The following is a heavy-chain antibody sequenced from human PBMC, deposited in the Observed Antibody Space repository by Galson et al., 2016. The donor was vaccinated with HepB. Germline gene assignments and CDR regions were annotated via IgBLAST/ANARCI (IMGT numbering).Heavy chain of an antibody. V-gene: IGHV3-48*01. Sequence: SLRLSCAASGFTFSLYSMNWVRQAPGEGLEWISYIDRGGSNIKYADSVKGRFTISRDDAKDSLYLQLNSLRAEDTAVYYCAREIASTQEHYWGQGILVTVSS. CDR3: AREIASTQEHY. CDR2: IDRGGSNI. D-gene: IGHD1-26*01. J-gene: IGHJ4*02. CDR1: GFTFSLYS.